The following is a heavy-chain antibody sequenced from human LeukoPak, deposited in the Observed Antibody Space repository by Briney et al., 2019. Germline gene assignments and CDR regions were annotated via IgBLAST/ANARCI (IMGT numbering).Heavy chain of an antibody. Sequence: GGSLRLSCAASGFTFSSYAMHWVRQAPGKGLEWVAVISYDGSNKYYADSVKGRFTISRDNSKNTLYLQMNSLRAEDTAVYYCARDHRRKGYCSGGSCLFYYGMDVWGQGTTVTVSS. CDR3: ARDHRRKGYCSGGSCLFYYGMDV. D-gene: IGHD2-15*01. V-gene: IGHV3-30-3*01. CDR2: ISYDGSNK. CDR1: GFTFSSYA. J-gene: IGHJ6*02.